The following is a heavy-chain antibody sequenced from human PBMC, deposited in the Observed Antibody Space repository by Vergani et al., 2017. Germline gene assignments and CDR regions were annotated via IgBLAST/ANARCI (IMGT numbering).Heavy chain of an antibody. CDR3: VGGKGGYSYGYGRDGDYATGRRGGMDV. D-gene: IGHD5-18*01. Sequence: QVQLQQWGAGLLKPSEILSLTCAVYGGSFSGYYRSRIRQPPGKGLGWIGEINHSRSTNFNPSLKSRVTITVDTSKNQFSLKLSSVTAANTAEYYCVGGKGGYSYGYGRDGDYATGRRGGMDVWGQGTTVTVSS. CDR2: INHSRST. CDR1: GGSFSGYY. V-gene: IGHV4-34*01. J-gene: IGHJ6*02.